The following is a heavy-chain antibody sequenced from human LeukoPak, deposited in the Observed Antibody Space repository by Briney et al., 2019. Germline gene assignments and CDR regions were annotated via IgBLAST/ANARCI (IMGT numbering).Heavy chain of an antibody. Sequence: GRSLRLSCEASGFTFSNYAMHWVRQAPGKGLEWVTVISYDGSNEYYADSVKGRFTVSRDNSKNMLSLQMNSLRAEDTAVYYCAKDRDVWGSYRYVVFDYWGQGTLVTVSS. V-gene: IGHV3-30-3*01. J-gene: IGHJ4*02. CDR1: GFTFSNYA. CDR3: AKDRDVWGSYRYVVFDY. CDR2: ISYDGSNE. D-gene: IGHD3-16*02.